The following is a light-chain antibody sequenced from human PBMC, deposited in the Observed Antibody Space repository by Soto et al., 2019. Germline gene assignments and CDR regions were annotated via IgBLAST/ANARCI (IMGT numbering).Light chain of an antibody. CDR1: TSDIGGYDY. V-gene: IGLV2-8*01. CDR3: SSHGGNSPYV. Sequence: QSALTQPPSASGSPGQSVAISRTGTTSDIGGYDYVSCYQQHPGKAPKLMIYEVNKRPSGVPDRFSGSKSGNTASLTVSGLQAEDEADYYCSSHGGNSPYVFGTGTKVTVL. J-gene: IGLJ1*01. CDR2: EVN.